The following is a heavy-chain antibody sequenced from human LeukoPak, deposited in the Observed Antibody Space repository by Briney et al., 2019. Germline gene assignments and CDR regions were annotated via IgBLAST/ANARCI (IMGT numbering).Heavy chain of an antibody. D-gene: IGHD3-22*01. CDR2: IYTSGNT. CDR3: ARAPFYFDSSNYPYFDY. V-gene: IGHV3-53*01. CDR1: GFTVSRSY. Sequence: GGSLRLSCAASGFTVSRSYISWVRQAPGKGLEWVSVIYTSGNTYYADSVKGRFTISRDNSKNTLYLQMNSLRAEDTAVYYCARAPFYFDSSNYPYFDYWGQGTLVTVSS. J-gene: IGHJ4*02.